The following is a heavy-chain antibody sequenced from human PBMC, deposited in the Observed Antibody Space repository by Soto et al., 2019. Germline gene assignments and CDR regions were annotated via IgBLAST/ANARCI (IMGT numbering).Heavy chain of an antibody. CDR3: AKDAVPYNGKWDWFDS. Sequence: DVQLLESGGGLVQPGGSLTLSCAASRFTFSDFAMSWVRQAPGKGLEWVSSIGGGGTDTYYADSVKGRFTISRDNSKNTLYLQMDSLRDEDTAVYYCAKDAVPYNGKWDWFDSWGLGTLVIVSS. CDR2: IGGGGTDT. CDR1: RFTFSDFA. J-gene: IGHJ5*01. V-gene: IGHV3-23*01. D-gene: IGHD1-20*01.